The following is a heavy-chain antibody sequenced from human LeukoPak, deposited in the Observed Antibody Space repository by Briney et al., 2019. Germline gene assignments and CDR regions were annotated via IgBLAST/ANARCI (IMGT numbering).Heavy chain of an antibody. Sequence: GGSLRLSCAASGFTSSSYSMNWVRQAPGKGLEWVSSISSSSSYIYYADSVKGRFTISRDNAKNSLYLQMNGLRAEDTAVYYCARPRGVDTAMVNYWGQGTLVTVSS. V-gene: IGHV3-21*01. CDR3: ARPRGVDTAMVNY. J-gene: IGHJ4*02. CDR1: GFTSSSYS. CDR2: ISSSSSYI. D-gene: IGHD5-18*01.